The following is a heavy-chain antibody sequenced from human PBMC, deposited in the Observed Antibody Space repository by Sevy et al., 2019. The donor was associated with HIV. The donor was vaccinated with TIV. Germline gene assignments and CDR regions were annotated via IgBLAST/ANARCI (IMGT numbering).Heavy chain of an antibody. CDR2: IYPADSDT. V-gene: IGHV5-51*01. CDR1: GYSFTDYW. Sequence: GESLKISCKGSGYSFTDYWIAWVRQMPGKGLEWMGIIYPADSDTRYSPSFQGQVTISADKSISTAFLQWSSLEASDTAMYYCARSSYETDKAWAYWDQGTLVTVSS. CDR3: ARSSYETDKAWAY. D-gene: IGHD5-12*01. J-gene: IGHJ4*02.